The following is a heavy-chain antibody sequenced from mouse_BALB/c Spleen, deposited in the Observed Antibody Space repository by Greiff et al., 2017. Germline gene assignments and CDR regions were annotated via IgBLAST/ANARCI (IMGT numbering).Heavy chain of an antibody. CDR3: ARDKGYRYFDY. D-gene: IGHD2-14*01. Sequence: EVQLVESGGGLVQPGGSLRLSCATSGFTFTAYYMSWVRQPPGKALEWLGFIRNKANGYTTEYSASVKGRFTISRDNSQSILYLQMNTLRAEDSATYYCARDKGYRYFDYWGQGTTLTVSS. CDR2: IRNKANGYTT. V-gene: IGHV7-3*02. J-gene: IGHJ2*01. CDR1: GFTFTAYY.